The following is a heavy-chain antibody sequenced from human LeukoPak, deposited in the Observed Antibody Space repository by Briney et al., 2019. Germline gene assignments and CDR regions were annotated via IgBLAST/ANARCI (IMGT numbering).Heavy chain of an antibody. CDR2: ISWNSGSI. Sequence: PGRSLRLSCAASGFTFDDYAMHWVRQAPGKGLEWVSGISWNSGSIGYADSVKGRFTISRDNAKNSLYLQMNSLRAEDMALYYCAKVHMIVVVNDAFDIWGQGTVVTVSS. CDR3: AKVHMIVVVNDAFDI. V-gene: IGHV3-9*03. J-gene: IGHJ3*02. CDR1: GFTFDDYA. D-gene: IGHD3-22*01.